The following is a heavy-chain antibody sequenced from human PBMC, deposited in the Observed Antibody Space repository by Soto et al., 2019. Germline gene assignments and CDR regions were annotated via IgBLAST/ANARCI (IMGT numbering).Heavy chain of an antibody. CDR3: AKEGVNYDFWSGYYPFGY. CDR1: GFTFSNYA. Sequence: GGSLRLSCAVSGFTFSNYAMSWVRQAPGKGLEWVSAISGSGGSTYYADSVKGRFTISRDNSKNTLYLQMNSLRAEDTAVYYCAKEGVNYDFWSGYYPFGYWGQGTLVTVSS. D-gene: IGHD3-3*01. J-gene: IGHJ4*02. CDR2: ISGSGGST. V-gene: IGHV3-23*01.